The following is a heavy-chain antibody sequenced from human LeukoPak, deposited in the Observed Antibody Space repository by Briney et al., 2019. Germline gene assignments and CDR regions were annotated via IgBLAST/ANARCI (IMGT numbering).Heavy chain of an antibody. CDR2: MNPNSGNT. CDR1: GYTFTSND. J-gene: IGHJ6*02. D-gene: IGHD6-13*01. Sequence: ASVKVSCKASGYTFTSNDINWVRQATGQGLEWMGWMNPNSGNTGYAQKFQGRVTMTRNTSISTAHMELSSLRSEDTAVYYCARGLDSSSWYCMDVWGQGTTVTVSS. V-gene: IGHV1-8*01. CDR3: ARGLDSSSWYCMDV.